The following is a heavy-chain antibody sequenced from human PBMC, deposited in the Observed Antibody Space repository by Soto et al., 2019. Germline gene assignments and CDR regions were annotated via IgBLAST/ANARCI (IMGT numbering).Heavy chain of an antibody. V-gene: IGHV1-18*01. D-gene: IGHD2-2*01. CDR2: ISAYNGNT. CDR3: AREPALHVKTVQKFHY. CDR1: GYTFTSYG. Sequence: QVPLVQSGAEVKKPGASVKVSCKASGYTFTSYGISWVRQAPGQGLERKGWISAYNGNTKYAQKLQGRVTMTADTATSTAYMELRSLRSDDTAVYYCAREPALHVKTVQKFHYWGQGNLVTVSS. J-gene: IGHJ4*02.